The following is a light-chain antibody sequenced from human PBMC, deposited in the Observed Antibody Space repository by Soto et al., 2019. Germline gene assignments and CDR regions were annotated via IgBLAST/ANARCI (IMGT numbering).Light chain of an antibody. V-gene: IGKV1-5*03. Sequence: DIQMTQSPSTLSASVGDRVTITCRASQSISSWLAWYQQKPGKAPKLLIYKASSLESGVPSRFSGSGSGTEFTLTISILQPDDFATYYGQQYTNSFTFGPGTKVDIK. CDR1: QSISSW. CDR2: KAS. CDR3: QQYTNSFT. J-gene: IGKJ3*01.